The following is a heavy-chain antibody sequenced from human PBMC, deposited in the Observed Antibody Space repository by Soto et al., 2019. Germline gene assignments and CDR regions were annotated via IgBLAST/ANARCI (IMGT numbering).Heavy chain of an antibody. Sequence: TRNFSLSCAVSAGSVSSSSIYWGCVRQPPGKGLEWIGYFYYSGSTNYNPSLKSRVTISVDTSKNPFSLKLISVTAADTALYFCASSESGDYFTLYYWGQRTLFAVS. J-gene: IGHJ4*02. CDR1: AGSVSSSSIY. CDR3: ASSESGDYFTLYY. D-gene: IGHD4-17*01. V-gene: IGHV4-61*05. CDR2: FYYSGST.